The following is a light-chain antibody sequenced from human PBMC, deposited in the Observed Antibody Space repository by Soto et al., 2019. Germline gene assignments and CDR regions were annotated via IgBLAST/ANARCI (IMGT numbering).Light chain of an antibody. J-gene: IGLJ1*01. CDR2: GVS. CDR1: SSDVGGYNY. Sequence: SVLTQPRSVSGSPGQSVTISCTGTSSDVGGYNYVSWYQQHPGKAPKLMIYGVSQRPSGVPDRFSGSKSGNTASLTISGLRAEDEADYYCCSYTLCFYVFRTGTKVTDL. CDR3: CSYTLCFYV. V-gene: IGLV2-11*01.